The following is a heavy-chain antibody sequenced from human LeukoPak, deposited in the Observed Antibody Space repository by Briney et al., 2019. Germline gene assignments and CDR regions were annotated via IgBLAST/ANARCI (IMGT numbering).Heavy chain of an antibody. CDR1: GYTFTSYD. J-gene: IGHJ4*02. V-gene: IGHV1-8*03. CDR3: ARDYYDSSGYEYYFDY. CDR2: MNPNSGNT. D-gene: IGHD3-22*01. Sequence: ASVKVSCKASGYTFTSYDINWVRQATGQGLEWMGWMNPNSGNTGYAQKFQGRVTITRNTSISTAYMELSSLRSEDTAVYYCARDYYDSSGYEYYFDYWGQGTLVTVSS.